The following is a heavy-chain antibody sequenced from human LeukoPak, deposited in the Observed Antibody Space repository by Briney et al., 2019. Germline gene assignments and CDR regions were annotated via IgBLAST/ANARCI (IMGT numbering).Heavy chain of an antibody. CDR1: GGSISSSTYY. Sequence: PSETLSLTCIVSGGSISSSTYYWRWIRQPPGTGLEWIGEINHSGSTNYNPSLKSRVTISVDTSKNQFSLKLSSVTAADTAVYYCAREWSQGYFDYWGQGTLVTVSS. V-gene: IGHV4-39*07. D-gene: IGHD2-15*01. CDR2: INHSGST. CDR3: AREWSQGYFDY. J-gene: IGHJ4*02.